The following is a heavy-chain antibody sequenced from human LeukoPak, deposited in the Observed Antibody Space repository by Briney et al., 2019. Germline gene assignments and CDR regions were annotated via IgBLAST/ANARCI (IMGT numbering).Heavy chain of an antibody. CDR1: GGSISRSNYY. J-gene: IGHJ4*02. CDR3: ARHVPSRVRNNGWYGEFDN. V-gene: IGHV4-39*01. D-gene: IGHD6-19*01. Sequence: SETLSLTCTVSGGSISRSNYYWGWIRQPPGKGLEWIGSIYHGGSTSYNPSLKIRVTMSVDTSKSQFSLRLSSVTAADAATYYCARHVPSRVRNNGWYGEFDNWGQGTLVTVSS. CDR2: IYHGGST.